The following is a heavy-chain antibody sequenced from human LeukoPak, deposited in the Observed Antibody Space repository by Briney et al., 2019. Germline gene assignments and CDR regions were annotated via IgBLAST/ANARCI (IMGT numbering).Heavy chain of an antibody. CDR2: IRSSASTI. CDR3: AAARYAGAFDI. V-gene: IGHV3-48*04. J-gene: IGHJ3*02. Sequence: GGSLRLSCAASGFPFSRFAIHWVRQAPGRGLDWVSNIRSSASTIYYADSVKGRFTISRDNAKNSLYLQMNSLRAEDTAVYYCAAARYAGAFDIWGQGTMVTVSS. D-gene: IGHD2-8*01. CDR1: GFPFSRFA.